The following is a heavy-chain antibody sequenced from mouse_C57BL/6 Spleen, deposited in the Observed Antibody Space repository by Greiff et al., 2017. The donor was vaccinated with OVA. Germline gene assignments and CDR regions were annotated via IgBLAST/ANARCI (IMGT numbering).Heavy chain of an antibody. J-gene: IGHJ3*01. CDR2: ISYDGSN. V-gene: IGHV3-6*01. CDR1: GYSITSGYY. Sequence: EVQLVESGPGLVKPSQSLSLTCSVTGYSITSGYYWNWIRQFPGNKLEWMGYISYDGSNNYNPSLKNRISITRDTSKNQFFLKLNSVTTEDTATYYCARDLDNYYGSSLAWFAYWGQGTLVTVSA. D-gene: IGHD1-1*01. CDR3: ARDLDNYYGSSLAWFAY.